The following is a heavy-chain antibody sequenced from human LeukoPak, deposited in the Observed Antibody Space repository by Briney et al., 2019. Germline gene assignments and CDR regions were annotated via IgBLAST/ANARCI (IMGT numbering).Heavy chain of an antibody. Sequence: GGSLRLSCVASGFTFSSFAMNWVRQAPEKGLEWVSLISSSDGRTFYADSVKGRFTISRDNSKNTVSLQMNSLGAEDTAVYYCAKTYSTSWYNDYWGQGTLVTVSS. CDR2: ISSSDGRT. CDR3: AKTYSTSWYNDY. V-gene: IGHV3-23*01. CDR1: GFTFSSFA. J-gene: IGHJ4*02. D-gene: IGHD6-13*01.